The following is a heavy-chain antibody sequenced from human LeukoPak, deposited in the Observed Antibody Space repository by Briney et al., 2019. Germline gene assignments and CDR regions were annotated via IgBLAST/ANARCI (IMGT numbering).Heavy chain of an antibody. CDR1: GFTFSSYA. CDR3: AKDFYSGSSP. CDR2: ISGSGGST. V-gene: IGHV3-23*01. Sequence: PRGSLRLSCAASGFTFSSYAMSWVRQAPGKGLEWVSAISGSGGSTYYADSVKGRFTISRDNSKNTLFLQMNSLRTEDTAVYYCAKDFYSGSSPWGQGTLVTVSS. D-gene: IGHD1-26*01. J-gene: IGHJ5*02.